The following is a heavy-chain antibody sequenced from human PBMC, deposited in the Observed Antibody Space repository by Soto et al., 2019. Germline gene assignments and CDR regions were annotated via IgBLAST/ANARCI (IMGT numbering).Heavy chain of an antibody. V-gene: IGHV1-8*01. Sequence: QVRVVQSKAEVKKPGASVKVSCKTSGYTFTNYDINWVRQAPGQGLEWMGWVSPDHGNAGYAPQFQGRITMTSDTSTSTVYMELNNLSSDDTAVYFCEVTAAGSWGQGTMVTVSS. CDR2: VSPDHGNA. CDR1: GYTFTNYD. D-gene: IGHD2-21*02. J-gene: IGHJ4*02. CDR3: EVTAAGS.